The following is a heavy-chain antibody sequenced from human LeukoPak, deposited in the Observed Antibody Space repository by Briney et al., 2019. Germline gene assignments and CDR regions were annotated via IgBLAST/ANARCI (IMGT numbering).Heavy chain of an antibody. CDR3: ASSSGYYYELDY. CDR2: MNPNSGNT. J-gene: IGHJ4*02. D-gene: IGHD3-22*01. Sequence: ASVKVSCKASGYTFTSYDINWVRQATGQGLEWMGWMNPNSGNTDYAQKFQGRVTMTTNTSISTAYMELSSLRSEDTAVYYCASSSGYYYELDYWGQGTLVTVSS. V-gene: IGHV1-8*01. CDR1: GYTFTSYD.